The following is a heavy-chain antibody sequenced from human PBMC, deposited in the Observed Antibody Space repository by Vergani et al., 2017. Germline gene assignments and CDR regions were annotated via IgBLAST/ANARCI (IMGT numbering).Heavy chain of an antibody. Sequence: QVQLQESGPGLVKPSETLSLTCTVSGGSISSYYWSWIRQHPGKGLEWIGYIYYSGSTYYNPSLKSRVTISVDTSKNQFSLKLSSVTAADTAVYYCARDTSSGSGSYYRGFDPWGQGTLVTVSS. V-gene: IGHV4-59*06. D-gene: IGHD3-10*01. J-gene: IGHJ5*02. CDR3: ARDTSSGSGSYYRGFDP. CDR2: IYYSGST. CDR1: GGSISSYY.